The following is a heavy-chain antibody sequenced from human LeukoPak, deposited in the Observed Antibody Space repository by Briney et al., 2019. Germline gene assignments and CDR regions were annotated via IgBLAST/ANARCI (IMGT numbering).Heavy chain of an antibody. CDR3: AKDQVGYCSSTSCPWYMDV. J-gene: IGHJ6*03. CDR2: INWNGGST. D-gene: IGHD2-2*01. Sequence: GGSLRLSCAASGFTFEDYGMSWVRQAPGKGLEWVSGINWNGGSTGYADSVKGRFTISRDNAKNSLYLQMNSLRAEDTALYYCAKDQVGYCSSTSCPWYMDVWGKGTTVTVSS. CDR1: GFTFEDYG. V-gene: IGHV3-20*04.